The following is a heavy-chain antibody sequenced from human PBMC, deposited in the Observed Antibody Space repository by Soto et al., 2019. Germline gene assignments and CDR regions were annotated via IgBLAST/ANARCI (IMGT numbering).Heavy chain of an antibody. CDR2: INHSGST. CDR1: GGSFSGYY. J-gene: IGHJ5*02. V-gene: IGHV4-34*01. CDR3: ARGHWFDP. Sequence: SETLSLTCAVYGGSFSGYYWSWIRQPPGKGLEWIGEINHSGSTNYKPSLKSRVTISVDTSKNQFSLKLSSVTAADTAVYYCARGHWFDPWGQGTLVTVSS.